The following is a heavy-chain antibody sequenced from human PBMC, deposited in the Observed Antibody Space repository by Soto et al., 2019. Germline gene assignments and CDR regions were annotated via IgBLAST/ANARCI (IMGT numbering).Heavy chain of an antibody. V-gene: IGHV1-46*01. D-gene: IGHD2-2*01. Sequence: GASVKVSCKASGYTFTSYYMHWVRQAPGQGLEWMGIINPSGGSTSYAQKFQGRVTMTRDTSTSTVYMELSSLRSEDTAVYYCARAGCSSTGCYLRFSPPRYYYYGMDVWGQGTTVTVS. CDR1: GYTFTSYY. CDR2: INPSGGST. CDR3: ARAGCSSTGCYLRFSPPRYYYYGMDV. J-gene: IGHJ6*02.